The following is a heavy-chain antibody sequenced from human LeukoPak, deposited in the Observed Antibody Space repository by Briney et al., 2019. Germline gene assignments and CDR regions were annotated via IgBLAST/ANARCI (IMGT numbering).Heavy chain of an antibody. V-gene: IGHV4-59*01. D-gene: IGHD3-3*01. J-gene: IGHJ5*02. CDR2: IYSSGST. CDR1: GGSISSYY. CDR3: ARRGDTIFGVVNMAGRFDP. Sequence: SETLSLTCTVSGGSISSYYWSWIRQPPEKGLEWIGYIYSSGSTNYNPSLRSRVTIPVDTSKNQFSLKLNSVTAADTAVYYCARRGDTIFGVVNMAGRFDPWGQGTLVTVSS.